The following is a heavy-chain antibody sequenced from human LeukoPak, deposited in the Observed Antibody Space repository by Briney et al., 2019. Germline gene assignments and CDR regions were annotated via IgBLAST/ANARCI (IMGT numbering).Heavy chain of an antibody. Sequence: ASVKVSCKASGYTFTGYYMHWVRQAPGQGLEWMGWINPNSGGTNYAQKFQGRVTMTRDTSISTAYMELSGLRSDDTAVYYCASNGRFVDTAMANFDYWGQGTLVTVSS. V-gene: IGHV1-2*02. J-gene: IGHJ4*02. CDR1: GYTFTGYY. D-gene: IGHD5-18*01. CDR3: ASNGRFVDTAMANFDY. CDR2: INPNSGGT.